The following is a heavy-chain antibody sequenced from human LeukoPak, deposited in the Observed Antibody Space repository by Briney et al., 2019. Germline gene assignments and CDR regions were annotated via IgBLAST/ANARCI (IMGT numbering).Heavy chain of an antibody. Sequence: PGGSLRLSCAASGFTFSSYGMHWVRQAPGKGLEWVAVIWYDGSNKYYADSVKGRFTISRDNSKNTLYLQMNSLRAEDTAVYYCTTLSAVGATTDYWGQGSLVTVSS. CDR3: TTLSAVGATTDY. J-gene: IGHJ4*02. CDR2: IWYDGSNK. CDR1: GFTFSSYG. D-gene: IGHD1-26*01. V-gene: IGHV3-33*01.